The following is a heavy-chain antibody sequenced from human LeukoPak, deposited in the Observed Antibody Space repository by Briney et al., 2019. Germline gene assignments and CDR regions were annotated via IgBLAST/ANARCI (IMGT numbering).Heavy chain of an antibody. Sequence: NPGGSLRLSCTTSGFTFGESAMHWFRQAPGKGLEWVGYIRSKTYGGTTNYGAYVKGRFTISRDDSKNIAYLQLNSLKTEDTAVCYCSTVTFGGLTPIDNWGQGTLVTVSS. CDR3: STVTFGGLTPIDN. J-gene: IGHJ4*02. V-gene: IGHV3-49*05. CDR2: IRSKTYGGTT. D-gene: IGHD3-16*01. CDR1: GFTFGESA.